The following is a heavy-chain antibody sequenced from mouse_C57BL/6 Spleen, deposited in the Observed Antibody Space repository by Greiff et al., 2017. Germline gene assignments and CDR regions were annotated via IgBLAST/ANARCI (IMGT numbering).Heavy chain of an antibody. CDR1: GFTFSDYY. D-gene: IGHD2-4*01. CDR3: ERDSPSIYYDYFDY. J-gene: IGHJ2*01. V-gene: IGHV5-16*01. CDR2: INYDGSST. Sequence: EVKLMESEGGLVQPGSSMKLSCTASGFTFSDYYMAWVRQVPEQGLEWVANINYDGSSTSYLDYLKSRFTLSRDNAKKILYLQMSRLKSEDTATYYSERDSPSIYYDYFDYGGQGTTLTVSS.